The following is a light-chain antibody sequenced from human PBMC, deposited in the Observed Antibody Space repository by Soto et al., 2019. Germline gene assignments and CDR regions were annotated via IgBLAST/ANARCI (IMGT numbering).Light chain of an antibody. Sequence: QSVRTQPPSVSGTPEQRVTLSCTGNSSNLWAGSDVHWYQQLPGAAPKLVIFVNRNTPSGVPERFSGSKSGTSASLAITGLQAEDEGDYYRHSRDSILSSSWVFGGWTKLTVL. V-gene: IGLV1-40*01. CDR3: HSRDSILSSSWV. CDR1: SSNLWAGSD. J-gene: IGLJ3*02. CDR2: VNR.